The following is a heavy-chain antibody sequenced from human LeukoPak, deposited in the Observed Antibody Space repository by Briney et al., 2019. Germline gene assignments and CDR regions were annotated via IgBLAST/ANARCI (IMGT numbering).Heavy chain of an antibody. D-gene: IGHD4-23*01. J-gene: IGHJ4*02. CDR2: VYSGSHT. CDR1: GFTFGDYA. Sequence: GGSLRLSCTASGFTFGDYAMSWVRQAPGKGLEWVSVVYSGSHTNYADSVKGRFTVSRDSSKNMLYLQMNSLRAEDTAVYYCARDGSYVVTPGVNFFDFWGQGVLVTVSS. V-gene: IGHV3-53*05. CDR3: ARDGSYVVTPGVNFFDF.